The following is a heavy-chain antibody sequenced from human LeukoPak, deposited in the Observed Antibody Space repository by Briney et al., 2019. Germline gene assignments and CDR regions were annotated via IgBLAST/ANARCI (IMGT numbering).Heavy chain of an antibody. D-gene: IGHD2-2*01. V-gene: IGHV4-34*01. Sequence: SETLSLTCAVYGGSFSGYYWSWIRQPPGKGLGWIGEINHSGSTNYNPSLKSRVTISVDTSKNQFSLKLSSVTAADTAVYYCARVPCSSTSCYYYYYGMDVWGQGTTVTVSS. CDR2: INHSGST. CDR3: ARVPCSSTSCYYYYYGMDV. J-gene: IGHJ6*02. CDR1: GGSFSGYY.